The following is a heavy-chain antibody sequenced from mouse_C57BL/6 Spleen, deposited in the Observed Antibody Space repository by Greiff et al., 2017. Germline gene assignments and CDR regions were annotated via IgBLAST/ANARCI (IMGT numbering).Heavy chain of an antibody. D-gene: IGHD1-1*01. Sequence: VQLQQPGAELVRPGSSVKLSCKASGHTFTSYWMDWVKQRPGQGLEWIGNIYPSDSETHYNQKFKDKATLTVDKSSSTAYMQLSSLTSEDSAVYYCARGGGSSYGWYFDVWGTGTTVTVSS. J-gene: IGHJ1*03. CDR2: IYPSDSET. V-gene: IGHV1-61*01. CDR3: ARGGGSSYGWYFDV. CDR1: GHTFTSYW.